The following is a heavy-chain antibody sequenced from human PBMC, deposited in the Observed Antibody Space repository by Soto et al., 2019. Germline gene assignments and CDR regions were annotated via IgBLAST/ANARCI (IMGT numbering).Heavy chain of an antibody. CDR3: AKSRGDSWTTYYFDY. Sequence: EVQLLESGGGLVQPGGSLKLSCAASGFTFSSNSMSWVRQAPGKGLEWVSGISGRGGSTYYANSVKGRFTISRDNSENMLYLQIYSLRAEYTAVYFCAKSRGDSWTTYYFDYWGQGTLITVSS. CDR1: GFTFSSNS. J-gene: IGHJ4*02. CDR2: ISGRGGST. V-gene: IGHV3-23*01. D-gene: IGHD4-4*01.